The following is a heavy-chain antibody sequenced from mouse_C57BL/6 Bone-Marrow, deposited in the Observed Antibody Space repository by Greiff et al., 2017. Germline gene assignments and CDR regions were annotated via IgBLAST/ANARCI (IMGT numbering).Heavy chain of an antibody. CDR2: ISSGGSYT. Sequence: EVQGVESGGDLVKPGGSLKLSCAASGFTFSSYGMSWVRQTPDKRLEWVATISSGGSYTYYPDSVKGRFTISRDNAKNTLYLQMSSLKSEDTAMYYCARKGDYAMDYWGQGTLVTVSS. CDR1: GFTFSSYG. V-gene: IGHV5-6*01. CDR3: ARKGDYAMDY. J-gene: IGHJ4*01.